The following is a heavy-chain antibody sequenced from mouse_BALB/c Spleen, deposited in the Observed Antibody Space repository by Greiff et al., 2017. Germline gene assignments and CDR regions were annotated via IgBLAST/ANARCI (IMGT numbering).Heavy chain of an antibody. J-gene: IGHJ4*01. CDR1: GFSLTSYG. Sequence: VQLKQSGPGLVAPSQSLSITCTVSGFSLTSYGVHWVRQPPGKGLEWLGVIWAGGSTNYNSALMSRLSISKDNSKNQVFLKMNSLQTGDTAMYYCTRPIYYYGSSYVGYAMDYWGQGTSVTVSS. V-gene: IGHV2-9*02. CDR2: IWAGGST. CDR3: TRPIYYYGSSYVGYAMDY. D-gene: IGHD1-1*01.